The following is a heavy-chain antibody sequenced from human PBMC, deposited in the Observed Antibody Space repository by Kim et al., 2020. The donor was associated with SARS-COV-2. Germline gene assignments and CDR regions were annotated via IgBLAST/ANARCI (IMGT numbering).Heavy chain of an antibody. CDR2: INGDGGGT. V-gene: IGHV3-74*03. J-gene: IGHJ3*02. D-gene: IGHD2-15*01. Sequence: GGSLRLSCAASGFTFGSYWLHWVRQVPGKGLVWVSRINGDGGGTTYADSVKGRFTISRDNAKNTLYLQMNSLRAEDTAVYHCASRVSVAATHGAFDIWGQGTMVTVSS. CDR1: GFTFGSYW. CDR3: ASRVSVAATHGAFDI.